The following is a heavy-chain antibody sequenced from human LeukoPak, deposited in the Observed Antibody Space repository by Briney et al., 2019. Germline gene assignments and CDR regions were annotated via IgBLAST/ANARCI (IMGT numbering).Heavy chain of an antibody. CDR3: AKGDSSSRDFDY. J-gene: IGHJ4*02. D-gene: IGHD6-6*01. CDR1: GFTFDDYA. V-gene: IGHV3-9*01. CDR2: ISWNSGGI. Sequence: QPGRSLRLSCAASGFTFDDYAMHWVRQAPGKGLEWVSGISWNSGGIGYADSVKGRFTISRDNAKNSLYLQMNSLRAEDTALYYCAKGDSSSRDFDYWGQGTLVTVSS.